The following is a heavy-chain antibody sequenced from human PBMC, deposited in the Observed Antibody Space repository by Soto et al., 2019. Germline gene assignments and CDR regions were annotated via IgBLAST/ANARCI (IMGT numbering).Heavy chain of an antibody. J-gene: IGHJ4*02. V-gene: IGHV1-18*01. CDR1: GYTFSSYA. Sequence: EASVKVSCKAAGYTFSSYAISWGRQAPGQGLEWMGWISAIYGNANYAQKLQGRVTMTTDTSTSTAYMELRSLRSDDTAVYYCARDNGYESDYWGQGTLVTVSS. D-gene: IGHD5-12*01. CDR3: ARDNGYESDY. CDR2: ISAIYGNA.